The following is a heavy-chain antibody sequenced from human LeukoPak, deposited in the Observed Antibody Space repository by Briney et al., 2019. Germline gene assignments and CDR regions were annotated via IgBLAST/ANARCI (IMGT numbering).Heavy chain of an antibody. Sequence: GGSLRLSCAASGFTFSSYSMNWVRQAPGRGLEWVSGFSGSGGTTYYADSVKGRFTISRDNSKNTLYLQMNSLRAEDTAVYYCANGNRCTSPNCLGYYYFYMDVWGKGTTVTVSS. D-gene: IGHD2-8*01. V-gene: IGHV3-23*01. CDR3: ANGNRCTSPNCLGYYYFYMDV. J-gene: IGHJ6*03. CDR2: FSGSGGTT. CDR1: GFTFSSYS.